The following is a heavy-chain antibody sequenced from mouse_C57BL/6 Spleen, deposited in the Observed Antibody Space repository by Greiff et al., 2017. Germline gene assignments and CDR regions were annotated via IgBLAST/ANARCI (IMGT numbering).Heavy chain of an antibody. V-gene: IGHV5-4*01. Sequence: EVKLVESGGGLVKPGGSLKLSCAASGFTFSSYAMSWVRQTPEKRLEWVATISDGGSYTYYPDNVKGRFTISRDNAKNNLYLQMSHLKSEDTAMYYCARDGTGFYWYFDVWGTGTTVTVSS. CDR1: GFTFSSYA. J-gene: IGHJ1*03. D-gene: IGHD4-1*01. CDR2: ISDGGSYT. CDR3: ARDGTGFYWYFDV.